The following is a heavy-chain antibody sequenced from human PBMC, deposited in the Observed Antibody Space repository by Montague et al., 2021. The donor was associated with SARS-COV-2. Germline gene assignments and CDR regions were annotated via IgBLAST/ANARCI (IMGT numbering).Heavy chain of an antibody. CDR1: GGSFSGYY. CDR3: ASVRYYGSGTSLGMDV. D-gene: IGHD3-10*01. CDR2: INHSGST. Sequence: SETLSLTCAVYGGSFSGYYWSWIRQPPGKGLEWFGEINHSGSTNYNPSLKSRVTISVDTSKNQCSLTLSSVTAADTAVYYCASVRYYGSGTSLGMDVWGQGTTDTASS. J-gene: IGHJ6*02. V-gene: IGHV4-34*01.